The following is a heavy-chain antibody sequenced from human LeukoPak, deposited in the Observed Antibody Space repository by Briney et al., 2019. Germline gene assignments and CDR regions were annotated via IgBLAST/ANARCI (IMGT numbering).Heavy chain of an antibody. J-gene: IGHJ4*02. CDR3: AKDRRLAAFDY. Sequence: PSETLSLTCAVYGGSFSGYYWSWIRQPPGKGLEWIGEINHSGSTNYNPSLKSRVTISVDTSKNQFSLKLSSVTAADTAVYYCAKDRRLAAFDYGGQGTLVTVSS. V-gene: IGHV4-34*01. D-gene: IGHD6-25*01. CDR1: GGSFSGYY. CDR2: INHSGST.